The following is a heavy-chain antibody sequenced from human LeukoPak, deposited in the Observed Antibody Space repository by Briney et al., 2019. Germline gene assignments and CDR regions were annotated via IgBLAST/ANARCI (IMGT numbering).Heavy chain of an antibody. J-gene: IGHJ4*02. D-gene: IGHD3-9*01. V-gene: IGHV1-69*13. Sequence: ASVKVSCKASGYTFTGYYMHWVRQAPGQGLEWMGGIIPIFGTANYAQKFQGRVTITADESTNTAYMELSSLRSEETAVYYCARGPVLRYFDWLFSNYFDYWGQGTLVTVSS. CDR1: GYTFTGYY. CDR2: IIPIFGTA. CDR3: ARGPVLRYFDWLFSNYFDY.